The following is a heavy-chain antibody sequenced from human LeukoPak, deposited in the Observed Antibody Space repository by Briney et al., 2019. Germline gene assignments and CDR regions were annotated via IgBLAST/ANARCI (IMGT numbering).Heavy chain of an antibody. CDR1: GFTFSSYG. V-gene: IGHV3-30*18. D-gene: IGHD3-9*01. Sequence: GRSLRLSCAASGFTFSSYGMHWVRQAPGKGLEWVAVISYDGSNKYYADSVKGRFTISRDNSKNTLYLQMNSLRAEDTVVYYCAKGVHYDILTGYYGIDYWGQGTLVTVSS. CDR3: AKGVHYDILTGYYGIDY. J-gene: IGHJ4*02. CDR2: ISYDGSNK.